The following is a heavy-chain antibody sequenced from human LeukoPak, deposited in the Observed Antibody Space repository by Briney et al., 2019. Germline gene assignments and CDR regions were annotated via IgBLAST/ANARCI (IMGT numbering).Heavy chain of an antibody. CDR3: ARDMRHYYYYMDV. CDR1: GFTFDDYG. J-gene: IGHJ6*03. D-gene: IGHD2-2*01. CDR2: INWNGGST. Sequence: SGGSLRPSCAASGFTFDDYGMSWVRQAPGKGLEWVSGINWNGGSTGYADSVKGRFTISRDNAKNSLYLQMNSLRAEDTALYYCARDMRHYYYYMDVWGKGTTVTVSS. V-gene: IGHV3-20*04.